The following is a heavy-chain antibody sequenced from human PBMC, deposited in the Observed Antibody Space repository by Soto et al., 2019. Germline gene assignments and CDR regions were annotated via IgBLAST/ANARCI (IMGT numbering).Heavy chain of an antibody. Sequence: GGSLRLSCTASGFTFGDYAMSWFRQAPGKGLEWVGFIRSKAYGGTTEYAASVKGRFTISRDDSKSIAYLQMNSLKTEDTAVYYCTRSITMVREENWFDSWGQGTLVTVSS. CDR1: GFTFGDYA. CDR2: IRSKAYGGTT. D-gene: IGHD3-10*01. V-gene: IGHV3-49*03. CDR3: TRSITMVREENWFDS. J-gene: IGHJ5*01.